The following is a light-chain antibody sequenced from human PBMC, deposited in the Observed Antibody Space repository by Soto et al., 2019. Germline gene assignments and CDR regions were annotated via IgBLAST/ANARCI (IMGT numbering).Light chain of an antibody. Sequence: DIQMTQSPSTLSASLGDRVTITCRASQSISSWLAWYQQKPGKAPKLLIYDASSLESGVPSRFSGSGSGTEFTLTISSLQPDDFATYFCNQYHSYSPWTFGQGTKVEIK. J-gene: IGKJ1*01. CDR3: NQYHSYSPWT. V-gene: IGKV1-5*01. CDR2: DAS. CDR1: QSISSW.